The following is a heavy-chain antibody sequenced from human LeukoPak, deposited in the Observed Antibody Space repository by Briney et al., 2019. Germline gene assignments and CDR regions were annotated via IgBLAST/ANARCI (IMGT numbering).Heavy chain of an antibody. D-gene: IGHD2-21*01. V-gene: IGHV3-21*01. CDR2: ISSSSSYT. J-gene: IGHJ3*02. CDR3: ARDAGVIALGFDI. CDR1: GFTFSSYS. Sequence: GGSLRLSCAASGFTFSSYSMNWVRQAPGKGLEWVSCISSSSSYTYYADSVKGRFTISRDNAKNSLYLQMNGLRAEDTAVYYCARDAGVIALGFDIWGQGTMVTVSS.